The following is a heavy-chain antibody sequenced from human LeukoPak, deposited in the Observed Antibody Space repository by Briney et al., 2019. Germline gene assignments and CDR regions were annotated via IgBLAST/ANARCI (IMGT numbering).Heavy chain of an antibody. CDR1: GYTFTSYY. CDR2: INPSGGST. CDR3: AKDQLLSGSFKVGIDY. Sequence: GASVKVSCKASGYTFTSYYMHWVRQAPGQGLEWMGIINPSGGSTSYAQKFQGRVTMTRDTSTSTVYMELSSLRSEDTAVYYCAKDQLLSGSFKVGIDYWGQGTLVTVSS. V-gene: IGHV1-46*01. J-gene: IGHJ4*02. D-gene: IGHD1-26*01.